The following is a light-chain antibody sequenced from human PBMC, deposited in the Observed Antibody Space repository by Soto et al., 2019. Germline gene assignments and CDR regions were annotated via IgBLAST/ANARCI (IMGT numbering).Light chain of an antibody. CDR3: LKYGRSPGWT. V-gene: IGKV3-20*01. CDR1: ETVSSDF. CDR2: AAS. Sequence: ESVFTQSPGTLSLSPGDRAALSCRASETVSSDFLAWYQQKPGQAPRLLIYAASSRATGIPDRFSGTGSERDFTLTISGLEPEDFAVYYCLKYGRSPGWTFGQGNTVAIK. J-gene: IGKJ1*01.